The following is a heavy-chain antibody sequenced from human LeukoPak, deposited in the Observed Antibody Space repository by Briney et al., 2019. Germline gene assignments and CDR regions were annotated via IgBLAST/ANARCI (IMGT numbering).Heavy chain of an antibody. CDR3: ATGGRGPD. Sequence: ASVKVSCKASGYTFTDYYVHWGRQAPGQVFEWMGWINPASGDTNYAQKFQGRVTLTRDTSISTTYMELSRLTSDDTAVYYCATGGRGPDWGQGTLVTVSS. V-gene: IGHV1-2*02. J-gene: IGHJ4*02. CDR1: GYTFTDYY. D-gene: IGHD1-14*01. CDR2: INPASGDT.